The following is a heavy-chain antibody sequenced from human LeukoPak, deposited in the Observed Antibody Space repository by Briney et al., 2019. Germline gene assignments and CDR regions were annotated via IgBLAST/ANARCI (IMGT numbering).Heavy chain of an antibody. CDR3: ARASHYDSSGGFDY. J-gene: IGHJ4*02. Sequence: VASVKVSCKASGGTFSSYAISWVRQAPGQGLEWMGGIIPIFGTANYAQKFQGRVTITTDESTSTAYMELSSLRSEDTAVYYCARASHYDSSGGFDYWGQGTLVTVSS. D-gene: IGHD3-22*01. V-gene: IGHV1-69*05. CDR2: IIPIFGTA. CDR1: GGTFSSYA.